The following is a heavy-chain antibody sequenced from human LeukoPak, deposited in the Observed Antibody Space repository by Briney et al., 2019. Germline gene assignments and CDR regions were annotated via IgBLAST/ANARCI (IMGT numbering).Heavy chain of an antibody. CDR1: GGSISSSSYY. Sequence: SETLSLTCTVSGGSISSSSYYWGWIRQPPGKGLEWIGSIYYSGSTYYNPSLKSRVTISVDTSKNQFSLKLSSVTAADTAVYYCARSSGYSYGYHYWGQGTLVTVSS. D-gene: IGHD5-18*01. V-gene: IGHV4-39*07. CDR2: IYYSGST. CDR3: ARSSGYSYGYHY. J-gene: IGHJ4*02.